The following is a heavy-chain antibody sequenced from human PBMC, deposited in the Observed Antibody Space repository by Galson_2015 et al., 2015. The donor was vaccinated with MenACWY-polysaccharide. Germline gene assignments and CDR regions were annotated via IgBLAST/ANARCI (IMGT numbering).Heavy chain of an antibody. CDR1: GGSISSSSYY. V-gene: IGHV4-39*02. CDR3: AREIGARNGYNF. D-gene: IGHD5-24*01. J-gene: IGHJ3*01. CDR2: IYYSGIT. Sequence: ETLSLTCTVSGGSISSSSYYWGWIRQPPGKGLECIGSIYYSGITHYNPSLKSRVTISVDTSRNQFSLKLSSVAAADTAVYYCAREIGARNGYNFWGQGTMVTVSS.